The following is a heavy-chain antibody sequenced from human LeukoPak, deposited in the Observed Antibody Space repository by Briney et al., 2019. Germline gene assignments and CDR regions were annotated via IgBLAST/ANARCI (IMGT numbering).Heavy chain of an antibody. J-gene: IGHJ2*01. CDR3: AKDRESSGWTEGYFDL. V-gene: IGHV3-23*01. D-gene: IGHD6-19*01. CDR2: ISGSGGST. CDR1: GFTFSSYA. Sequence: GGSLRLSCAASGFTFSSYAMRWVRQALGKGVEWGSAISGSGGSTYYADSVKGRFTISRDNSKNTLYQQMGSLRAEDTAVYYCAKDRESSGWTEGYFDLWGRGTLVTASS.